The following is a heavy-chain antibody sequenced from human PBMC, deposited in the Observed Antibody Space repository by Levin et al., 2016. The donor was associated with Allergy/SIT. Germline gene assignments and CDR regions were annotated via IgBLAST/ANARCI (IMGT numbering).Heavy chain of an antibody. CDR3: ARVVYDSSGYWTGVDAFDI. D-gene: IGHD3-22*01. CDR2: IIPILGIA. J-gene: IGHJ3*02. V-gene: IGHV1-69*04. Sequence: SVKVSCKASGGTFSSYAISWVRQAPGQGLEWMGRIIPILGIANYAQKFQGRVTITADKSTSTAYMELSSLRSEDTAVYYCARVVYDSSGYWTGVDAFDIWGQGTMVTVSS. CDR1: GGTFSSYA.